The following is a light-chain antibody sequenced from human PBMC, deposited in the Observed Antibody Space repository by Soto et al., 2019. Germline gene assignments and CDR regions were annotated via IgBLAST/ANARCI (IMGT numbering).Light chain of an antibody. CDR1: QSVGSY. CDR2: DAS. J-gene: IGKJ4*01. Sequence: EIVLTQSPATLSLSPGDRATLSCRASQSVGSYLGWYQQRPGQAPRLLIYDASNRATGIPARFSGSGSGTDFTLTISSLEPEDFAVSYCQPRSDWPSTFGGGTKVEI. CDR3: QPRSDWPST. V-gene: IGKV3-11*01.